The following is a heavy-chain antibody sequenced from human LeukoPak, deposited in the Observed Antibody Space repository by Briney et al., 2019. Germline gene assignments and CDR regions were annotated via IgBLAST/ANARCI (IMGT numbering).Heavy chain of an antibody. CDR1: GFTFSNYW. CDR2: IKEDGSEK. J-gene: IGHJ4*02. V-gene: IGHV3-7*01. CDR3: AKDRGWLQFDY. Sequence: GGSLRLSCAASGFTFSNYWMNWVRQAPGKGLEWVAIIKEDGSEKNYVDSVKGRFTISRDNAKNSLYLQMNSLRAEDTAVYYCAKDRGWLQFDYWGQGTLVTVSS. D-gene: IGHD5-24*01.